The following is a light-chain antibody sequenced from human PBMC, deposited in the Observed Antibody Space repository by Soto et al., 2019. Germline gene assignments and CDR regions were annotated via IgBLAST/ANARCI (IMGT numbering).Light chain of an antibody. Sequence: DIVMTQSPDSLAVSLGERATINCKSSQSVLYSSNNKNYLAWYQQKPGQPPKLLIYWASTRECGVPDRFSGSGSGTDFTLTISSLQAEDVAVYYCQQYYSTPPAFGGGTKVEIK. J-gene: IGKJ4*01. V-gene: IGKV4-1*01. CDR1: QSVLYSSNNKNY. CDR3: QQYYSTPPA. CDR2: WAS.